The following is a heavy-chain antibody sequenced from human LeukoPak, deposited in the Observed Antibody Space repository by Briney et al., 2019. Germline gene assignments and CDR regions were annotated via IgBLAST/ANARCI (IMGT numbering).Heavy chain of an antibody. Sequence: GASVKVSCKASGYTFTGYYMHWVRQAPGQGLEWMGWINPNSGGTNYAQKFQGWVTMTRDTSISTAYMELSRLRSDDTAVYYCARGELRFLEWLSPRHYYYYGMDVWGQGTTVTVSS. CDR3: ARGELRFLEWLSPRHYYYYGMDV. J-gene: IGHJ6*02. CDR2: INPNSGGT. V-gene: IGHV1-2*04. D-gene: IGHD3-3*01. CDR1: GYTFTGYY.